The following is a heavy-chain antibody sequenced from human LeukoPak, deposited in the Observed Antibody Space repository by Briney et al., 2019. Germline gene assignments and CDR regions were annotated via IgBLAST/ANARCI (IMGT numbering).Heavy chain of an antibody. J-gene: IGHJ3*02. Sequence: SETLSLTCTVSGGSISSSSYYWGWLRQPPGKGLEWIGTIYYSGSTYYNPSLKSRVTISVDTSKNQFSLKLNSVTAADTAVYYCARGEGSGWYWAFDIWGQGTMVTVSS. D-gene: IGHD6-19*01. V-gene: IGHV4-39*07. CDR2: IYYSGST. CDR3: ARGEGSGWYWAFDI. CDR1: GGSISSSSYY.